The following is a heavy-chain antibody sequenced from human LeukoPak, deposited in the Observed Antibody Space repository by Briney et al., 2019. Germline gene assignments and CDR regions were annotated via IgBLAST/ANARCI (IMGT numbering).Heavy chain of an antibody. V-gene: IGHV1-69*06. J-gene: IGHJ4*02. D-gene: IGHD5-18*01. CDR1: GGTFSSYA. Sequence: EASVKVSCKASGGTFSSYAISWVRQAPGQGLEWMGGIIPIFGTANYAQKFQGRVTITADKSTSTAYMEPSSLRSEDTAVYYCARAVVDTAGFDYRGQGTLVTVSS. CDR3: ARAVVDTAGFDY. CDR2: IIPIFGTA.